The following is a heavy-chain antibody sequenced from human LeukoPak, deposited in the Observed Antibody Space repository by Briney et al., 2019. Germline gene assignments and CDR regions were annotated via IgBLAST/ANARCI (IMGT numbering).Heavy chain of an antibody. J-gene: IGHJ3*01. CDR1: GGSISSISYY. D-gene: IGHD2-15*01. CDR3: ARRRQVSYYSPYAFDL. CDR2: IYYSGST. V-gene: IGHV4-39*01. Sequence: SETLSLTCTVSGGSISSISYYWGWIRQPPGKGLEWIGSIYYSGSTYYNPSLKSRVTISVDTSKNQLSLRLTSVTATDTAVYYCARRRQVSYYSPYAFDLWGQGTMVTVSS.